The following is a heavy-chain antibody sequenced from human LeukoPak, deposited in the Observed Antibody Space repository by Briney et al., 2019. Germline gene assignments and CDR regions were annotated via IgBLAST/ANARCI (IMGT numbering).Heavy chain of an antibody. J-gene: IGHJ5*02. CDR3: TRASSRATGYVTWFDP. Sequence: PSETLSLTCTVSGGSLSSGGYYWTWIRQHPGKGLEWIGYVDYSGSTYYNPTLKSRVTISVDTSKNQFSLRLTSVTAGDTAVYYCTRASSRATGYVTWFDPWGQGTLVTVSS. V-gene: IGHV4-31*03. CDR1: GGSLSSGGYY. CDR2: VDYSGST. D-gene: IGHD3-16*01.